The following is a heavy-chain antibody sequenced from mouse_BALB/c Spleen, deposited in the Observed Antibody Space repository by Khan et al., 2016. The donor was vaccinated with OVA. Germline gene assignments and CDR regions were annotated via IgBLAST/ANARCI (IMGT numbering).Heavy chain of an antibody. J-gene: IGHJ2*01. CDR1: GYSFTGYF. D-gene: IGHD1-1*01. Sequence: EVQLQQSGPELVKPGASVKISCKASGYSFTGYFMSWVMQSPGKSLEWIGRINPHIGETLYNQKFKGKATLTADESSSTAHMELRSLASEDSAVYYCTRIYGSDFDYWGQGTPLTVSA. CDR2: INPHIGET. V-gene: IGHV1-20*02. CDR3: TRIYGSDFDY.